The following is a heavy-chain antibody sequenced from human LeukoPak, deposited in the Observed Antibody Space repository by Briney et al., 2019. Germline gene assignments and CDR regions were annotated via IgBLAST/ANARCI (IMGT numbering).Heavy chain of an antibody. CDR1: GYTFTSYY. D-gene: IGHD5-18*01. V-gene: IGHV1-46*01. CDR3: ATVSELWLGDY. J-gene: IGHJ4*02. CDR2: INPSGGNT. Sequence: ASVKVSCKASGYTFTSYYMHWVRQAPGQGLEWMGIINPSGGNTNYAQKFQGRVTMTEDTSTDTAYMELSSLRSEDTAVYYCATVSELWLGDYWGQGTLVTVSS.